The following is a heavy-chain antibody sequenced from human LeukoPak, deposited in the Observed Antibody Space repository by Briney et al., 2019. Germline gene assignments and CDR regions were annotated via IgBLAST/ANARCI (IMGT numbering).Heavy chain of an antibody. Sequence: AASLQISYKGSGSTFTNYWSGWVRPMPGKGLEWMGIIYPGDSNTRYSPSCQGQVAISADKSTSTAFLQWSSLKAPDTAMYFCARHQINIGATSSWFYPWGQGTLVTVSS. CDR1: GSTFTNYW. D-gene: IGHD6-13*01. CDR2: IYPGDSNT. CDR3: ARHQINIGATSSWFYP. J-gene: IGHJ5*02. V-gene: IGHV5-51*01.